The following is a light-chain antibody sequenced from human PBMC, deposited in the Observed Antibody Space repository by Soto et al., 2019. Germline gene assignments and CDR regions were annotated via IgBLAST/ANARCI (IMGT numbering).Light chain of an antibody. Sequence: DIQMTQSPSSLSASVGDRVTITCQASLDIITLLHWYQEKPGQTPKLLIFDASNLEVGVPSRLSGGGSGTQFTLPITSLQPEDVATYYCHQYENLPITFGQGTRLE. J-gene: IGKJ5*01. V-gene: IGKV1-33*01. CDR3: HQYENLPIT. CDR2: DAS. CDR1: LDIITL.